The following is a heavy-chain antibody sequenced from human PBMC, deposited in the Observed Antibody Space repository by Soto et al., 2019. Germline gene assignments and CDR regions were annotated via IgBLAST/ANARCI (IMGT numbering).Heavy chain of an antibody. D-gene: IGHD1-1*01. CDR1: GFTFSSYS. Sequence: EVQLVESGGGLVKPGGSLRLSCAASGFTFSSYSMNWVRQTPGKGLEWVSSISGSSDYIYYADSVRGRFTISRDNAKNSLYLQMNSLRGEDTAVYYCAGDRMGTPRDFDYWGQGTLVTVSS. CDR2: ISGSSDYI. J-gene: IGHJ4*02. CDR3: AGDRMGTPRDFDY. V-gene: IGHV3-21*01.